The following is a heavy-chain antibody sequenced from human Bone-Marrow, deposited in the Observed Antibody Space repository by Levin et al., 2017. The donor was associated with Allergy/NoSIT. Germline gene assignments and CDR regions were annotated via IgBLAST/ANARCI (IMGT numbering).Heavy chain of an antibody. D-gene: IGHD2-2*01. J-gene: IGHJ6*03. CDR3: ARGVPHCSSNDCYLLGSRYYYYYIDV. CDR1: GGSFSGYY. Sequence: GSLRLSCAVYGGSFSGYYWTWIRQSPGKGLEWIGEVNHSGSTNYNPSLKSRVTVSVDTSKKQFSLNLISLTAADTALYYCARGVPHCSSNDCYLLGSRYYYYYIDVWAKGTTVTVTS. CDR2: VNHSGST. V-gene: IGHV4-34*01.